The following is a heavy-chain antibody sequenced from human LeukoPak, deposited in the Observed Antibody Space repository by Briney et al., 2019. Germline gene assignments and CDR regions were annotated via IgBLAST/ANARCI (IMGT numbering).Heavy chain of an antibody. CDR1: GGSISSSSYY. CDR3: ARRRTRDYYDSSGYYPSFDY. CDR2: IYYSGST. Sequence: SETLSLTCTVSGGSISSSSYYWGWIRQPPGKGLEWIGSIYYSGSTYYNPSLKSRVTISVDTSKNQFSLKLSSVTAADTAVYYCARRRTRDYYDSSGYYPSFDYWGQGTLVTASS. V-gene: IGHV4-39*01. J-gene: IGHJ4*02. D-gene: IGHD3-22*01.